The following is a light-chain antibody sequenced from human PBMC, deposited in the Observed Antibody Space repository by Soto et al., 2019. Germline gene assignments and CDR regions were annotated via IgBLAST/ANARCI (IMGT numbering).Light chain of an antibody. V-gene: IGKV1-5*03. CDR3: KQYNSYWT. Sequence: DIQMTQSPSTLSASVGDRVTITCRASRSVNSWLAWYQQKPGKAPNLLIYKASSLESGVPSRFSGSGSGTEFTLTISSLQPDDFATYYCKQYNSYWTFGQGTKVDIK. CDR1: RSVNSW. J-gene: IGKJ1*01. CDR2: KAS.